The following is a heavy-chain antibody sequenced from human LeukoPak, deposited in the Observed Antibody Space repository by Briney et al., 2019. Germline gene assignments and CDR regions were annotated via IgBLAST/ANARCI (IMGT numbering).Heavy chain of an antibody. CDR1: GISFSNYS. CDR3: AREMSLVSERNFDY. D-gene: IGHD2-15*01. Sequence: PGGSLRLSCAASGISFSNYSMNWVRQAPGKGLEWVSLISSSSRFIYYGDSVKGRFTISRDNAKKSLYLQMNSLRAEDTAVYYCAREMSLVSERNFDYWGQGTLVTVSS. V-gene: IGHV3-21*01. CDR2: ISSSSRFI. J-gene: IGHJ4*02.